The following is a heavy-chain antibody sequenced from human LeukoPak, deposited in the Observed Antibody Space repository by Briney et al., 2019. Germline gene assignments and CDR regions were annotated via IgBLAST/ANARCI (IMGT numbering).Heavy chain of an antibody. CDR2: ISSSSSYI. V-gene: IGHV3-21*01. CDR3: ARVGIRTMFLGFFDY. Sequence: GGSLRLSCAASGFTFSSYSMNWVRQAPGKGLEWASSISSSSSYIYYADSVKGRFTVSRDNTKNSLYLQMNSLRAEDTAVYYSARVGIRTMFLGFFDYWGQGTLVTVSS. J-gene: IGHJ4*02. D-gene: IGHD3-9*01. CDR1: GFTFSSYS.